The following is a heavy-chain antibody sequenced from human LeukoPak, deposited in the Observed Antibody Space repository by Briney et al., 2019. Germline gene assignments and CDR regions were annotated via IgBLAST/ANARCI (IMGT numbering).Heavy chain of an antibody. CDR3: AAARAARPPSDY. Sequence: QAGGSLRLSCAVSGFTVSSNYMSWVRQAPGKGLEWVSVIYSGGSTYYADSVKGRFTISRDNSKNTLYLQMNSLRAEDTAVYYCAAARAARPPSDYWGQGTLVTVSS. V-gene: IGHV3-53*01. D-gene: IGHD6-6*01. CDR2: IYSGGST. CDR1: GFTVSSNY. J-gene: IGHJ4*02.